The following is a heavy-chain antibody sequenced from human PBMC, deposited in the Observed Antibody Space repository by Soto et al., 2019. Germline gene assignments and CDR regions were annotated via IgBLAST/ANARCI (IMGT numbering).Heavy chain of an antibody. Sequence: QVQLVQSGAEVKKPGASVKVSCKASGYTFTSYAMHWVRQAPGQRLEWMGWINAGNGNTKYSQKFQGRVTITRDTSASTAYMVLSSLRSEDTAVYYCALNFGYSYGYQYYFDYWGQGTLVTVSS. CDR2: INAGNGNT. V-gene: IGHV1-3*01. J-gene: IGHJ4*02. CDR3: ALNFGYSYGYQYYFDY. D-gene: IGHD5-18*01. CDR1: GYTFTSYA.